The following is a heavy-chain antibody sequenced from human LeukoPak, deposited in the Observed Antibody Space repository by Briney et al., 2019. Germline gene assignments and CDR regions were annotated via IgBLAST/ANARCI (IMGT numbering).Heavy chain of an antibody. J-gene: IGHJ4*02. CDR3: ARGVGATNHFDY. V-gene: IGHV3-30-3*01. Sequence: GGSLRLSCAASGFTFSSYAMHWVRRAPGKGLEWVAVISYDGSNKYYADSVKGRFTISRDNSKNTLYLQMNSLRAEDTAVYYCARGVGATNHFDYWGQGTLVTVSS. CDR1: GFTFSSYA. CDR2: ISYDGSNK. D-gene: IGHD1-26*01.